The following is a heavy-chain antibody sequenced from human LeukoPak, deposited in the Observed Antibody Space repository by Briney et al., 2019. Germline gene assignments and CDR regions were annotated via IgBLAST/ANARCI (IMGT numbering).Heavy chain of an antibody. CDR2: INPSGGST. V-gene: IGHV1-46*03. J-gene: IGHJ4*02. D-gene: IGHD1-1*01. Sequence: ASVKVSCKASGYTFTSYYMHWVRQAPGQGLEWMGIINPSGGSTIFAQKFQGRVTLTRDTSTSTVYMELSSLRSEDTAVYFCAREGWKYLDYWGQGTLVTVSS. CDR3: AREGWKYLDY. CDR1: GYTFTSYY.